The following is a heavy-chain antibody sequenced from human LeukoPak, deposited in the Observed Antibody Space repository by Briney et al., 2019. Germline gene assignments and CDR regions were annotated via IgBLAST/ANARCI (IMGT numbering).Heavy chain of an antibody. Sequence: SETLSLTCTVSGGSISSSSYYWGWIRQPPGKGLEWIGSIYYSGSTNYNPSLKSRVTISVDTSKNQFSLKLSSVTAADTAVYYCAGGYSSGWYEVFDYWGQGTLVTVSS. CDR3: AGGYSSGWYEVFDY. D-gene: IGHD6-19*01. V-gene: IGHV4-39*07. J-gene: IGHJ4*02. CDR1: GGSISSSSYY. CDR2: IYYSGST.